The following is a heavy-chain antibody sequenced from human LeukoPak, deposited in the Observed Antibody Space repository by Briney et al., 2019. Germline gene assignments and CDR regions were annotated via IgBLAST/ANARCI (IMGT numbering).Heavy chain of an antibody. CDR3: ARDRVAVAGSLDY. CDR1: GYTFTSYG. V-gene: IGHV1-69*06. J-gene: IGHJ4*02. CDR2: IIPIFGTS. Sequence: SVKVSCKASGYTFTSYGISWVRQAPGQGLEWMGGIIPIFGTSKYAQKFQGRVTITADKSTSTAYMELSSLRSEDTAVYYCARDRVAVAGSLDYWGQGTLVTVSS. D-gene: IGHD6-19*01.